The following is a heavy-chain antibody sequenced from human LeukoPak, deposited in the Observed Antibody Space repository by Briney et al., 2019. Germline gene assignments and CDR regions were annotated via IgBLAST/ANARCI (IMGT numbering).Heavy chain of an antibody. J-gene: IGHJ4*02. Sequence: SETLSLTCTVSGGSISSSSYYWGWIRQPPGKGLEWIGSIYYSGSTYYNPSLKSRVTISVDTSKNQFSLKLSSVTAADTAVYYCARDRGPHGSGSSDYWGQGTLVTVSS. V-gene: IGHV4-39*07. D-gene: IGHD3-10*01. CDR1: GGSISSSSYY. CDR2: IYYSGST. CDR3: ARDRGPHGSGSSDY.